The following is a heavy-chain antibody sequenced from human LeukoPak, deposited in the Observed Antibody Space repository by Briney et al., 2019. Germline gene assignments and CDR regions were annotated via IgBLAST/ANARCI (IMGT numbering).Heavy chain of an antibody. CDR2: IIPIFGTA. J-gene: IGHJ5*02. D-gene: IGHD6-13*01. CDR3: ARVAGQLANWFDP. V-gene: IGHV1-69*05. CDR1: AATFSSNG. Sequence: SVKLSCKGSAATFSSNGISRVRQAPGQGLEWMGRIIPIFGTADYAQKFPGRVTITTDESTSTAYMELSSLRSEDTAVYYCARVAGQLANWFDPWGQGTLVTLSS.